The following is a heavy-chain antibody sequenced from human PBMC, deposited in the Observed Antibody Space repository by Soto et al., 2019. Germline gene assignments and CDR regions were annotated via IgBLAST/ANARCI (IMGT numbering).Heavy chain of an antibody. J-gene: IGHJ3*02. Sequence: PVGSLRLSCAASGFIFSTYAMNWVRQAPGEGLEWVSAISSSHSTFYAESVRGRFTISRDNSVNTLYLQMSSLRTEDTAVYYCAHPRGYGVFDAVDIWGQGTMVTVSS. V-gene: IGHV3-23*01. CDR2: ISSSHST. D-gene: IGHD4-17*01. CDR3: AHPRGYGVFDAVDI. CDR1: GFIFSTYA.